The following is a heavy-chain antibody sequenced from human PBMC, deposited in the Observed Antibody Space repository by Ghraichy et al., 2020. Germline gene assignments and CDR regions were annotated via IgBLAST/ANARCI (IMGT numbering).Heavy chain of an antibody. J-gene: IGHJ4*02. CDR3: AKDRDYDYVWGSYRQNYFDY. D-gene: IGHD3-16*02. V-gene: IGHV3-23*01. Sequence: GESLNISCAASGFTFSSYAMSWVRQAPGKGLEWVSAISGSGGSTYYADSVKGRFTISRDNSKNTLYLQMNSLRAEDTAVYYCAKDRDYDYVWGSYRQNYFDYWGQRTLVTVSS. CDR1: GFTFSSYA. CDR2: ISGSGGST.